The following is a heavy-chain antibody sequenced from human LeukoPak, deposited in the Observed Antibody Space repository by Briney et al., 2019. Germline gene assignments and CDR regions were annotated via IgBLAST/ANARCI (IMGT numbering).Heavy chain of an antibody. J-gene: IGHJ4*02. CDR3: ARRNYDFDFDS. V-gene: IGHV1-2*02. CDR2: ISPKSGGT. D-gene: IGHD3-3*01. Sequence: GASVKVSCKASGYTFTGYYIHWVRQAPGQGLEWMGWISPKSGGTNYAQNFQGRVTMTRDTSINTAYMELSRLRPDDTAVYYCARRNYDFDFDSWGQGALVTVSS. CDR1: GYTFTGYY.